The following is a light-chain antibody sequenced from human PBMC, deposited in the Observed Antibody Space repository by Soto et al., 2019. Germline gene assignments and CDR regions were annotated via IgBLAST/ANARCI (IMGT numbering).Light chain of an antibody. CDR1: QSVTSN. CDR3: QQYNNWPPIT. Sequence: EIGMTQTPATLSVSPGDRATLSCGSSQSVTSNLAWYQQKPGQAPRLLIYGASTRATGIPARFSGSGSGTEFTLTISSLQSEDFAVYFCQQYNNWPPITFGQGTRLEIK. V-gene: IGKV3-15*01. CDR2: GAS. J-gene: IGKJ5*01.